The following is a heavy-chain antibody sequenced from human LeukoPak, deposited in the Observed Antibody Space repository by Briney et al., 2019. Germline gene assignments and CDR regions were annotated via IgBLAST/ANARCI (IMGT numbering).Heavy chain of an antibody. CDR1: GGSISSYY. D-gene: IGHD3-10*01. CDR3: AKAQSTMAPFEAFDI. V-gene: IGHV4-4*07. Sequence: PSETLSLTCTVSGGSISSYYWSWIRQPAGKGLEWIGRIYTSGSTNYNPSLKGRVTMSVDTSKNQFSLKLSSVTAADTAVYYCAKAQSTMAPFEAFDIWGQGKNVTVSS. CDR2: IYTSGST. J-gene: IGHJ3*02.